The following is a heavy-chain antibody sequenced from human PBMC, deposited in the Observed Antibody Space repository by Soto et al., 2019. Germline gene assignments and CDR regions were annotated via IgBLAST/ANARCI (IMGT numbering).Heavy chain of an antibody. J-gene: IGHJ4*02. Sequence: EVQPVESGGDLVQPGGSLRLSCAASGFTFSSYDFHWVRQATGKGLEWVSGIGTAGDTYYAGSVKGRFIMSRENAKNSLYLQMNSLRAGDTAVYYCTRGADGFDYWGQGTLVTVSS. CDR3: TRGADGFDY. D-gene: IGHD3-16*01. CDR1: GFTFSSYD. CDR2: IGTAGDT. V-gene: IGHV3-13*01.